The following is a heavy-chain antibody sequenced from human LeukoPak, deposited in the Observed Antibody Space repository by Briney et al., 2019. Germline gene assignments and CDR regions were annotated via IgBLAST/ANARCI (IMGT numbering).Heavy chain of an antibody. CDR2: INSDGTTT. Sequence: GGFLRLSCAASGFTFSNYWMHWVRQAPGKGLVWVSRINSDGTTTMYADSVKGRVTISRDNAKNTLYLQMNSLRDEDTAVYYCARRVDATHWFDPWGQGTLVAVSS. CDR1: GFTFSNYW. CDR3: ARRVDATHWFDP. J-gene: IGHJ5*02. V-gene: IGHV3-74*03. D-gene: IGHD2-15*01.